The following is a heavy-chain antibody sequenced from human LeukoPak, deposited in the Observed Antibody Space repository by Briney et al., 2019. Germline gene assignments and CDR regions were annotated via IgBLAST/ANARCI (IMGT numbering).Heavy chain of an antibody. J-gene: IGHJ4*02. CDR3: ARDVATTGWYTFDF. D-gene: IGHD6-19*01. Sequence: SQTLSLTCAISGDSVSSINGAWNWVRQSPSRGLEWLGRTYHRSKWYSDYAVPIQGRMSINPGTSKNQFTLHLFSVTPDDTAVYYCARDVATTGWYTFDFWGKGTRVTVSS. V-gene: IGHV6-1*01. CDR1: GDSVSSINGA. CDR2: TYHRSKWYS.